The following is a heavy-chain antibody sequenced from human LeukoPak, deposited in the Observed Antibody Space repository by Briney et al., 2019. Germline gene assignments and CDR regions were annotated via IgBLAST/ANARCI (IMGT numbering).Heavy chain of an antibody. V-gene: IGHV4-59*12. CDR1: GGSISSYY. CDR3: ARDRPNDYGDYTFDY. Sequence: SETLSLTCTVSGGSISSYYWSWIRQPPGKGLEWIGYIYYSGSTNYNPSLKSRVTMSVDTSKNQFSLKLSSVTAADTAVYYCARDRPNDYGDYTFDYWGQGTLVTVSS. D-gene: IGHD4-17*01. J-gene: IGHJ4*02. CDR2: IYYSGST.